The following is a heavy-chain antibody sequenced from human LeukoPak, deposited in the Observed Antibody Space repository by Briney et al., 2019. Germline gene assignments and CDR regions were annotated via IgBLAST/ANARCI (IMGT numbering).Heavy chain of an antibody. D-gene: IGHD6-19*01. CDR1: GGSISSSSYY. V-gene: IGHV4-39*01. CDR3: ARRPYTSGWYYYFDY. J-gene: IGHJ4*02. Sequence: SETLSLTCTVSGGSISSSSYYWGWIRQPQGKGLEWIGSIYYSGSTYYNPSLKSRVTISVDTSKNQFSLRLSSVTAADTAVYYYARRPYTSGWYYYFDYWGQGTLVTVSS. CDR2: IYYSGST.